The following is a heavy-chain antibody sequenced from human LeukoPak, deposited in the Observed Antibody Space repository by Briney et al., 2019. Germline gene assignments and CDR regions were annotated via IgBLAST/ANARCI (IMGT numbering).Heavy chain of an antibody. Sequence: PSETLSLTCAVYGGSFSGYYWSWIRQPPGKGLEWIGEINHSGSTNYNPSLKSRVTISVDTSKNQFSLKLSSVTAADTAVYYCARGRGIAAAGTVDYWGQGTLVTVSS. D-gene: IGHD6-13*01. V-gene: IGHV4-34*01. CDR2: INHSGST. CDR3: ARGRGIAAAGTVDY. J-gene: IGHJ4*02. CDR1: GGSFSGYY.